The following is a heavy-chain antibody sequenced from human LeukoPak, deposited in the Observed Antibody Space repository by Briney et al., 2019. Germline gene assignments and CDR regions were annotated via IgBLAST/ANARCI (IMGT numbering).Heavy chain of an antibody. V-gene: IGHV3-48*03. D-gene: IGHD4-17*01. CDR3: ASVSYGDSWYFDY. CDR2: ISSSGSTI. CDR1: GFTFSSYV. J-gene: IGHJ4*02. Sequence: PGGSLRLSCAASGFTFSSYVMNWVRQAPGKGLEWVSYISSSGSTIYYADSVKGRFTISRDNAKNSLYLQMNSLRAEDTAVYYCASVSYGDSWYFDYWGQGTLVTVSS.